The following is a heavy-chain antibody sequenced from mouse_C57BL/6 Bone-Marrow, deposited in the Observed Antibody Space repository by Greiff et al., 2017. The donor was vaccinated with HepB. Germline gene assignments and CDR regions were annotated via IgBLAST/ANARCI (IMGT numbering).Heavy chain of an antibody. CDR1: GYTFTSYG. J-gene: IGHJ2*01. CDR3: ASWVDY. D-gene: IGHD4-1*01. CDR2: IYPRSGNT. V-gene: IGHV1-81*01. Sequence: VQVVESGAELARPGASVKLSCKASGYTFTSYGISWVKQRTGQGLEWIGEIYPRSGNTYYTEKFKGKATLTADKSSSTAYMELRSLTSEDSAVYFCASWVDYWGQGTTLTVSS.